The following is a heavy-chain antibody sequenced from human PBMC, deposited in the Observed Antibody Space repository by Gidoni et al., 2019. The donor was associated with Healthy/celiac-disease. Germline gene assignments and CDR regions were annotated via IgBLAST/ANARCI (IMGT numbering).Heavy chain of an antibody. CDR3: ARGHSGSYDNDAFDI. CDR1: GGSISSYY. D-gene: IGHD1-26*01. J-gene: IGHJ3*02. V-gene: IGHV4-59*01. Sequence: QVQLQESGPGLVKPSEPLSLTCTVSGGSISSYYWSWIRQPPGKGLEWIGYIYYSGSTNYNPSLKSRVTISVDTSKNQFSLKLSSVTAADTAVYYCARGHSGSYDNDAFDIWGQGTMVTVSS. CDR2: IYYSGST.